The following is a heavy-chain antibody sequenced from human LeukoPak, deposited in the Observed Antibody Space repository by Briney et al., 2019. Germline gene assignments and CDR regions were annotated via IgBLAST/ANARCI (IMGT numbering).Heavy chain of an antibody. CDR1: GFTFSSYA. V-gene: IGHV3-23*01. D-gene: IGHD3-22*01. J-gene: IGHJ4*02. Sequence: GGSLRLSCAASGFTFSSYAMSWVRQAPGKGLEWVSAISGSGGSTYYADSVKGRFTISRDNSKNTLYLQMNSLRAEDTAVYYCAKDRLGYYDSSGIFDYWGQGTLVTVSS. CDR3: AKDRLGYYDSSGIFDY. CDR2: ISGSGGST.